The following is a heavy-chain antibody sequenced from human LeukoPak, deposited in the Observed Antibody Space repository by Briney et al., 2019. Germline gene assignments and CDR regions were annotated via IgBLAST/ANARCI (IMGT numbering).Heavy chain of an antibody. D-gene: IGHD3-10*01. V-gene: IGHV3-53*04. J-gene: IGHJ6*02. CDR3: ARDLGYYGSGSDGMDV. CDR1: GLTVSSNY. CDR2: IYSGGST. Sequence: GGSLRLSCAASGLTVSSNYMSWVRQAPGKGLEWVSVIYSGGSTYYADSVKGRFTISRHNSKNTLYLQMNSLRAEDTAVYYCARDLGYYGSGSDGMDVWGQGTTVTVSS.